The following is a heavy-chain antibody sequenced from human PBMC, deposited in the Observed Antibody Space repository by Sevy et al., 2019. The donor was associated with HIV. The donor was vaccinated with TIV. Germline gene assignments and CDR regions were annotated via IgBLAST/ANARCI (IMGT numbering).Heavy chain of an antibody. V-gene: IGHV3-21*01. D-gene: IGHD6-19*01. CDR3: ARAVPATAAFDI. J-gene: IGHJ3*02. CDR2: ISGLSNYI. CDR1: GFTFSSYP. Sequence: GGSLRLSCAASGFTFSSYPMHWVRQAPGKGLEWVSSISGLSNYIYYADSVKGRFSISRDNTKNSVYLQMNSLRGEDTAVFYCARAVPATAAFDIWGQGTLVTVSS.